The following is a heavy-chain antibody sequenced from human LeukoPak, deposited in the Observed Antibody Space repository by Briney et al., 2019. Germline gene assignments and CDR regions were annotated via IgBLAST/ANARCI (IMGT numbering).Heavy chain of an antibody. Sequence: PGGSLRLSCAASGFTFSSYGMHWVRQAPGKGLEWVAVIWYDGSNKYYADSVKGRFTISRDNSKNTLYLQMNSLRAEDTAVYYCARAFTVTTEYYYGMDVWGQGTTVTVSS. D-gene: IGHD4-17*01. CDR1: GFTFSSYG. V-gene: IGHV3-33*01. CDR3: ARAFTVTTEYYYGMDV. CDR2: IWYDGSNK. J-gene: IGHJ6*02.